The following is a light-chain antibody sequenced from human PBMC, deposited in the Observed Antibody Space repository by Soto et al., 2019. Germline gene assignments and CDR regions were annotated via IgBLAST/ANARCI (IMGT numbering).Light chain of an antibody. Sequence: VLTQPPSVSGAPGQRVTISCTGSSSNIGANYDVHWYQHLPGTAPKLLISGDSNRPSGVPDRFSGSKSGTSASLGITGLQAEDEADYYCQSYDSSLRGWVFGGGTKLTVL. CDR1: SSNIGANYD. V-gene: IGLV1-40*01. CDR2: GDS. CDR3: QSYDSSLRGWV. J-gene: IGLJ3*02.